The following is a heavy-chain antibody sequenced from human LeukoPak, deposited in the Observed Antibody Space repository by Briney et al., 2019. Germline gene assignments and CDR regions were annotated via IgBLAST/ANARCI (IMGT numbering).Heavy chain of an antibody. CDR2: IYYSGRT. CDR3: ARHGGGGGLFDF. Sequence: SETRSLTCTVSGGSINNYYCSWIRQPPGKTLEWIGYIYYSGRTNYNPSLNSRITISVDSSKNHVSLNLTSVTAADTAVYYCARHGGGGGLFDFWGQGALVTVSS. CDR1: GGSINNYY. J-gene: IGHJ4*02. D-gene: IGHD2-15*01. V-gene: IGHV4-59*01.